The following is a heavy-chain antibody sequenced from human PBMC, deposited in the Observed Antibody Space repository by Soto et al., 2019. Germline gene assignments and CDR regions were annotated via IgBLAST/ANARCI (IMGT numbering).Heavy chain of an antibody. CDR3: ARENSSGWYLGAYYFDY. CDR1: GSTFTGYY. D-gene: IGHD6-19*01. V-gene: IGHV1-2*02. Sequence: GASVKVSCKASGSTFTGYYMHLLLQAPVQGLEWMGWINPNSGGRNYAQKFQGRVTMTGDRSISTAYMELSRLRSDDTAVYYCARENSSGWYLGAYYFDYWGQGTLVTVSS. J-gene: IGHJ4*02. CDR2: INPNSGGR.